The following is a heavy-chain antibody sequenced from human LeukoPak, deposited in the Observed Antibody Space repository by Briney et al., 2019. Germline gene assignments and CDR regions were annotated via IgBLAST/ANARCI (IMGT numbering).Heavy chain of an antibody. CDR2: IWYDGSNK. Sequence: GRSLRLSCAASGFTFSSYGMHWVRQAPGKGLEWVAVIWYDGSNKYYADSVKGRFTISRDNSKNTLYLQMNSLRAEDTAVYYCAREDIVATSPYCYYYGMDVWGQGTTVTVSS. J-gene: IGHJ6*02. CDR3: AREDIVATSPYCYYYGMDV. CDR1: GFTFSSYG. V-gene: IGHV3-33*01. D-gene: IGHD5-12*01.